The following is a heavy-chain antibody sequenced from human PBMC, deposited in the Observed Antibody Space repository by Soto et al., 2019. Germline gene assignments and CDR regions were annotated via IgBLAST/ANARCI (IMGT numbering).Heavy chain of an antibody. CDR3: ASPSSYGSGSYFAPLDY. Sequence: EVQLVESGGGLVQPGGSLRLSCAASGFTFSSYSMNWVRQAPGKGLEWVSYISSSSSTIYYADSVKGRFTISRDNAKNSLYLQMNSLRAEDTAVYYCASPSSYGSGSYFAPLDYWGQGTLVTVSS. V-gene: IGHV3-48*01. J-gene: IGHJ4*02. CDR2: ISSSSSTI. CDR1: GFTFSSYS. D-gene: IGHD3-10*01.